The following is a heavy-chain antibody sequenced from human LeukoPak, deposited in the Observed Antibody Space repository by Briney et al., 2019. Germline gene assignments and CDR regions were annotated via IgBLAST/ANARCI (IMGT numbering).Heavy chain of an antibody. J-gene: IGHJ4*02. V-gene: IGHV1-8*01. CDR1: GYSLTSYD. D-gene: IGHD3-22*01. CDR3: ARGYFLNYYDSSGKGY. CDR2: MNPNRGNT. Sequence: ASVKVSCKASGYSLTSYDINWVRQATEQGLEWMGWMNPNRGNTGYAQKFQGRVTMSRNNSISTAYMELSSLRSEDTAVYYCARGYFLNYYDSSGKGYWGQGTLVTVSS.